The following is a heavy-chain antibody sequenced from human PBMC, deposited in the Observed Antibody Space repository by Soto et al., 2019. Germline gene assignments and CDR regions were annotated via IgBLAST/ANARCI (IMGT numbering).Heavy chain of an antibody. CDR1: GLPFSGYA. Sequence: GGSLNLSCAAPGLPFSGYAMHWVRQAPGTGLEWVAVISYDGSNKYYADSVKGRFTISRDDPKNTLYLDMNSLRVEDTAVYYCAKDPPWTVGPLAMDVWGQGTTVTVSS. J-gene: IGHJ6*02. D-gene: IGHD2-2*01. CDR2: ISYDGSNK. CDR3: AKDPPWTVGPLAMDV. V-gene: IGHV3-30-3*01.